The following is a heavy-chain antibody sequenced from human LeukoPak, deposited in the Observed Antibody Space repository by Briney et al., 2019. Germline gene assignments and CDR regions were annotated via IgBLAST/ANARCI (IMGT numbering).Heavy chain of an antibody. V-gene: IGHV1-24*01. Sequence: ASVKVSCKVSGYTLTELSMHWVRQAPGKGLEWMGGFDPEDGETIYAQKFQGRVTMTEDTSTDTAYMELSSLRSEDTAVYYCATDSMVYAIQGSHYYYYGMDVWGQGTTVTVSS. D-gene: IGHD2-8*01. J-gene: IGHJ6*02. CDR2: FDPEDGET. CDR1: GYTLTELS. CDR3: ATDSMVYAIQGSHYYYYGMDV.